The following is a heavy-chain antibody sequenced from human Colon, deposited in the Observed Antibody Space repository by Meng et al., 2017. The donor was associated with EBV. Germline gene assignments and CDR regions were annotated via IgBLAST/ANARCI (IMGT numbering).Heavy chain of an antibody. CDR1: GGSISSNGYY. CDR2: IYHSGST. CDR3: ARRRGGSGRDC. V-gene: IGHV4-39*01. J-gene: IGHJ4*02. Sequence: HLQLPRPGPGLVKPSETLPLTCTVSGGSISSNGYYWDWVRQPPGKGLEWIGAIYHSGSTSYNPSLQSRVTMFVDTSKNQFSLMLTSVTATDTAVYYCARRRGGSGRDCWGQGTLVTVSS. D-gene: IGHD3-10*01.